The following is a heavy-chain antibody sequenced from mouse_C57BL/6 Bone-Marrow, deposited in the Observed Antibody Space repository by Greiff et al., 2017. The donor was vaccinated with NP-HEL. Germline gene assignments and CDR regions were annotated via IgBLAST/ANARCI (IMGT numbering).Heavy chain of an antibody. D-gene: IGHD2-4*01. CDR3: ARGLYDYDPYYFDY. V-gene: IGHV1-63*01. CDR1: GYTFTNYW. J-gene: IGHJ2*01. Sequence: VQLQQSGAELVRPGTSVKMSCKASGYTFTNYWIGWAKQRPGHGLEWIGDIYPGGGYTNYNEKFKGKATLTADESSSTAYMQFSSLTSEASAIYYCARGLYDYDPYYFDYWGQGTTLTVSS. CDR2: IYPGGGYT.